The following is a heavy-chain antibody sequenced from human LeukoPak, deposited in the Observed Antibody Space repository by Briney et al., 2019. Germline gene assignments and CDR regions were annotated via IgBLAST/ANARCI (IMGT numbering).Heavy chain of an antibody. V-gene: IGHV3-30*04. CDR2: ISYDGSNK. CDR1: GFTFSSYA. Sequence: PGGSLRLSCAASGFTFSSYAMHWVRQAPGKGLEWGAVISYDGSNKYYADSVKGRFTISRDNSKNTLYLQMNSLRAEDTAVYYCARDGSEYYYDSSGFDYWGQGTLVTVSS. J-gene: IGHJ4*02. CDR3: ARDGSEYYYDSSGFDY. D-gene: IGHD3-22*01.